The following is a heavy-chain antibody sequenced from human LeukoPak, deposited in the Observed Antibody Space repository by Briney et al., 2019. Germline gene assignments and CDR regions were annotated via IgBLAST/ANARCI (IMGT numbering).Heavy chain of an antibody. J-gene: IGHJ4*02. D-gene: IGHD6-13*01. Sequence: PGKSLRLSCAPSGFTFNSYAIHWVRQAPGTGLEWMTVISYDGNDKYYADSVRGRFTISRDNSKNTLYLQMNSLRAEDTAVYYCAKDRDLAAAAYYFDYWGEGTLVTVSA. CDR3: AKDRDLAAAAYYFDY. V-gene: IGHV3-30-3*01. CDR1: GFTFNSYA. CDR2: ISYDGNDK.